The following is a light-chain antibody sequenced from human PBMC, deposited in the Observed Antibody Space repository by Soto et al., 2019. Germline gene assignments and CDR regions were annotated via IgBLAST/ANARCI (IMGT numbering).Light chain of an antibody. V-gene: IGLV1-44*01. Sequence: QAVVTQPPSASGTPWQRVTISCSGSSSNIGSNTVNWYQQLPGTAPKLLIYTNNQRPSGVPDRFSGSKSGTSASLAISGLQSEDEADYYCAAWDDSLNGHVVFGGGTKVTDL. J-gene: IGLJ2*01. CDR1: SSNIGSNT. CDR3: AAWDDSLNGHVV. CDR2: TNN.